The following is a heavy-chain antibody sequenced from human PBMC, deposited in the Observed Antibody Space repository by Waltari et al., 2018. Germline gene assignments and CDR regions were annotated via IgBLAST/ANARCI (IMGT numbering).Heavy chain of an antibody. CDR1: GFSLSTSGVG. CDR2: IYWNDDK. D-gene: IGHD1-26*01. Sequence: QITLKESGPTLVKPTQTLTLTCTFSGFSLSTSGVGVGWIRQPPGKALEWLALIYWNDDKRYSPSLKGRLTITKDTSKNRVVLTMTNMDPVDTPTYYGPHAGGVGAYYWGQGTLVTVSS. CDR3: PHAGGVGAYY. V-gene: IGHV2-5*01. J-gene: IGHJ4*02.